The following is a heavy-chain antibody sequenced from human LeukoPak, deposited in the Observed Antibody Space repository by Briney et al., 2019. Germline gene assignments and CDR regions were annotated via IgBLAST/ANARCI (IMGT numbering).Heavy chain of an antibody. CDR3: ATFDLLWFGELLVDY. J-gene: IGHJ4*02. Sequence: GGSLRLSCAASGFTFTHFGMSWVRQSPGKGLEWVSLITGNGGSTYYTDSVKGRFTISRDNSKNTPYLQMNSLRAEDTAVYYCATFDLLWFGELLVDYWGQGTLVTVSS. V-gene: IGHV3-23*01. CDR1: GFTFTHFG. D-gene: IGHD3-10*01. CDR2: ITGNGGST.